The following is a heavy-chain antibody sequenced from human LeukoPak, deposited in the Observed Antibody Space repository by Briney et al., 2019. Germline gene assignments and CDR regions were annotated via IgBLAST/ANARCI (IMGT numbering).Heavy chain of an antibody. V-gene: IGHV3-30*18. CDR1: GFTFSSYG. CDR3: AKKGYDILTGYPLLFDY. Sequence: PGGSLRPSCAASGFTFSSYGMHWVRQAPGKGLEWVAVISYDGSNKYYADSVKGRFTISRDNSKNTLYLQMNSLRAEDTAVYYCAKKGYDILTGYPLLFDYWGQGTLVTVSS. J-gene: IGHJ4*02. D-gene: IGHD3-9*01. CDR2: ISYDGSNK.